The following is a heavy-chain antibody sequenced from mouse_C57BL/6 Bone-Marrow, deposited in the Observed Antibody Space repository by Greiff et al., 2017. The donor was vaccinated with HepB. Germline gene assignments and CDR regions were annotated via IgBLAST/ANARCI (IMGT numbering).Heavy chain of an antibody. D-gene: IGHD2-10*02. V-gene: IGHV1-61*01. CDR3: ARGYGNYEGYDY. J-gene: IGHJ2*01. Sequence: QVQLQQPGAELVRPGSSVKLSCKASGYTFTSYWMDWVKQSPGQGLEWIGNIYPSDSETHYNQKFKDKATLTVDKSSSTAYMQLSSLTSEDSAVYYCARGYGNYEGYDYWGQGTTLTVSS. CDR2: IYPSDSET. CDR1: GYTFTSYW.